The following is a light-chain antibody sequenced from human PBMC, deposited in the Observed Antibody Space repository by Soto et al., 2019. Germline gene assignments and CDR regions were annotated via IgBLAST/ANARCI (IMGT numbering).Light chain of an antibody. CDR3: SSYTTTRTYV. CDR1: SSDVGGSDH. Sequence: QSVLTQPASVSASPGQSITLSCTGSSSDVGGSDHVSWYQQHPGKAPKLMIYDVTNRPSGVSNRFSGPKSGNTASLTISGLQAEDEADYYCSSYTTTRTYVFGTGTKLTVL. J-gene: IGLJ1*01. CDR2: DVT. V-gene: IGLV2-14*03.